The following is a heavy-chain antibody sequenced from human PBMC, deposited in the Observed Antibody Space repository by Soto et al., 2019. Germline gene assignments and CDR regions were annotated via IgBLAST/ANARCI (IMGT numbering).Heavy chain of an antibody. Sequence: SVKVSCKASGGTFSSYAISWVRQAPGQGLEWMGGIIPIFGTANYAQKFQGRVTITTDESTSTAYMELSSLRSEDTAVYYCARDLCTNGVCYIYDYWGQGTLVTVSS. J-gene: IGHJ4*02. CDR3: ARDLCTNGVCYIYDY. CDR2: IIPIFGTA. V-gene: IGHV1-69*05. D-gene: IGHD2-8*01. CDR1: GGTFSSYA.